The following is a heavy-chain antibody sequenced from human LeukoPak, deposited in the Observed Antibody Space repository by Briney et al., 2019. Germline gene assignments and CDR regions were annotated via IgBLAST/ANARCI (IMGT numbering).Heavy chain of an antibody. CDR3: ARDGPVEMATISYFDL. D-gene: IGHD5-24*01. V-gene: IGHV4-4*02. Sequence: SETLSLTCAVSGGSISSSNWWGWVRQPPGKGLEWIGEIYHSGSTNYNPSLKSRVTISVDKSKNQFSLKLSSVTAADTAVYYCARDGPVEMATISYFDLWGRGTLVTVSS. CDR1: GGSISSSNW. CDR2: IYHSGST. J-gene: IGHJ2*01.